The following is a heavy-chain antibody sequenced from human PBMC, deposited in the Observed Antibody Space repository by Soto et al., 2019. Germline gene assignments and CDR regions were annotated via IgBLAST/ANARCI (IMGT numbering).Heavy chain of an antibody. CDR3: ARDLGYSSSSEDFQH. D-gene: IGHD6-6*01. CDR1: GGTFSSYA. CDR2: IIPIFGTA. V-gene: IGHV1-69*01. J-gene: IGHJ1*01. Sequence: QVQLVQSGAEVKKPGSSVKVSXKASGGTFSSYAISXVRQAXGQGLEWMGGIIPIFGTANYAQKFQGRVTITADESTSTAYMELSSLRSEDTAVYYCARDLGYSSSSEDFQHWGQGTLVTVSS.